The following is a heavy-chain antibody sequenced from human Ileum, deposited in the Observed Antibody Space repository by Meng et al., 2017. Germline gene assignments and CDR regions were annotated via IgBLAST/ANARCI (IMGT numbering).Heavy chain of an antibody. J-gene: IGHJ4*02. CDR1: GGFFSSDNW. V-gene: IGHV4-4*02. Sequence: VKLQGVGPGLVKLSGPLSLACAVSGGFFSSDNWWSWVRQPPGKGLEWIGEISQSGSTNYNPSLKSRVTMSVDKSKNQVSLKLSSVTAADTAVYFCASHDFYSLDSWGQGTLVTVSS. CDR3: ASHDFYSLDS. CDR2: ISQSGST. D-gene: IGHD3/OR15-3a*01.